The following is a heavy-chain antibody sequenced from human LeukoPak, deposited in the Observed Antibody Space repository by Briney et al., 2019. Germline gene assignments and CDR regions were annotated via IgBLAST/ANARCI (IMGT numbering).Heavy chain of an antibody. J-gene: IGHJ4*02. D-gene: IGHD3-10*01. V-gene: IGHV4-39*06. CDR3: AKRQYFGSEAGGRFDS. CDR1: GGSFSSSNYY. Sequence: SETLSLTCTVSGGSFSSSNYYWGWIRQPPGKGLEWIGGLYSSGSTYYNPSLKSRVTISVDTSKNQFALKVSSVTAADTAVYYCAKRQYFGSEAGGRFDSWGQGTLVTVSS. CDR2: LYSSGST.